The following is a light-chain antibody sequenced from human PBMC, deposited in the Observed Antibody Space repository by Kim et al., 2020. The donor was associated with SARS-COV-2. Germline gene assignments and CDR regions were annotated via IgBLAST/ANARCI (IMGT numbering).Light chain of an antibody. CDR2: GNS. CDR1: SSNNGAGYD. V-gene: IGLV1-40*01. CDR3: QSYDSSLSGSRV. J-gene: IGLJ1*01. Sequence: VPISYTGSSSNNGAGYDVPWYQQLPGTAPNLLIYGNSNRPSGVPDRFSGSKSGTSASLAITGLQAEDEADYYCQSYDSSLSGSRVFGTGTKVTVL.